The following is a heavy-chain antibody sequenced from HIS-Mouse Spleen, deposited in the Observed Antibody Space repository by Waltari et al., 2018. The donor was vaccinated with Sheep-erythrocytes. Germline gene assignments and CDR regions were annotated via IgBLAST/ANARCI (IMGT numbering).Heavy chain of an antibody. D-gene: IGHD1-1*01. CDR3: AKDIGTGLSYGMDV. V-gene: IGHV3-9*01. J-gene: IGHJ6*02. CDR2: ISWNSGSI. CDR1: DYA. Sequence: DYAMHWVRQAPGKGLEWVSGISWNSGSIGYADSVKGRFTISRDNAKNSLYLQMNSLRAEDTALYYCAKDIGTGLSYGMDVWGQGTTFTVSS.